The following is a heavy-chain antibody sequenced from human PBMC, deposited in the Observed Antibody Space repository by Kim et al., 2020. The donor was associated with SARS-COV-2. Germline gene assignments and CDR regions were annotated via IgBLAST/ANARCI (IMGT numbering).Heavy chain of an antibody. V-gene: IGHV4-31*01. CDR1: GGSISSGGYY. Sequence: SETLSLTCTVSGGSISSGGYYWSWIRQHPGKGLEWIGYIYYSGSTYYNPSLKSLVTISVDTSKNQFSLKLSSVTAADTAVYYCAGGPVRSVIVVVPAARGIDYWGQGTLVTVSS. CDR2: IYYSGST. D-gene: IGHD2-2*01. CDR3: AGGPVRSVIVVVPAARGIDY. J-gene: IGHJ4*02.